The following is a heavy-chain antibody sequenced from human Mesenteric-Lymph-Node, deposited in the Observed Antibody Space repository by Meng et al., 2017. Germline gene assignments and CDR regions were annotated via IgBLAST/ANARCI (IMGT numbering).Heavy chain of an antibody. V-gene: IGHV4-39*01. CDR2: IYHSGST. CDR1: GGSISSSNYY. CDR3: ARRRGGSGRDC. J-gene: IGHJ4*02. D-gene: IGHD3-10*01. Sequence: QVQLQVPGPGTLKPSETLSLTCPVPGGSISSSNYYWDWIRQPPGKGLEWIGAIYHSGSTSYNPSLQSRVTMFVDTSKNQFSLMLTSVTATDTAVYYCARRRGGSGRDCWGQGTLVTVSS.